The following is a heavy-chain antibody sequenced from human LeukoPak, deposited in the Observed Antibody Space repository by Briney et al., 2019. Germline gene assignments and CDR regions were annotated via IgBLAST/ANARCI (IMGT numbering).Heavy chain of an antibody. J-gene: IGHJ4*02. D-gene: IGHD3-10*01. CDR2: ISAYNGNT. CDR3: ARDLPELLWFGEFEFDY. CDR1: GYTFTSYG. Sequence: ASVKVSCKASGYTFTSYGISWVRQAPGQGLEWMGWISAYNGNTNYAQKLQGRVTMTTDTSTSTAYMELRSLRSDDTAVYYCARDLPELLWFGEFEFDYWGQGTLVTVSS. V-gene: IGHV1-18*01.